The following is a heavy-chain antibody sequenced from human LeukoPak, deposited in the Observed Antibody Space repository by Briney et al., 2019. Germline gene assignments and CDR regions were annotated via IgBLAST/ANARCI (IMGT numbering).Heavy chain of an antibody. J-gene: IGHJ4*02. Sequence: GGSLRLSCAASGFTFSSYSMNWVHQAPGKGLEWVSSISSSSSYIYYADSVKGRFTISRDNAKNSLYLQMNSLRAEDTAVYYCASLSTSGVDYWGQGTLVTVSS. CDR2: ISSSSSYI. CDR1: GFTFSSYS. D-gene: IGHD2-2*01. CDR3: ASLSTSGVDY. V-gene: IGHV3-21*01.